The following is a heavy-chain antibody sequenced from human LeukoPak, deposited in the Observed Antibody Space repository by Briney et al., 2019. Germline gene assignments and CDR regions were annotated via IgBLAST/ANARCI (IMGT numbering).Heavy chain of an antibody. CDR1: GGSISTYY. J-gene: IGHJ3*02. D-gene: IGHD3-22*01. Sequence: PSETLSLTCTVSGGSISTYYWTWIRQPPGKELEWIGYVYYTGSTNYNPPLNSRVSMSVDTSKNQFSLKLSSVTAADTAVYYCARENAYYYDSSGYYTNAFDIWGQGTMVTVSS. V-gene: IGHV4-59*01. CDR3: ARENAYYYDSSGYYTNAFDI. CDR2: VYYTGST.